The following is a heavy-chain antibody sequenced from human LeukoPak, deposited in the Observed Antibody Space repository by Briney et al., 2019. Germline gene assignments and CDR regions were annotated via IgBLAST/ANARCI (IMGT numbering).Heavy chain of an antibody. CDR2: TYYRAKWYI. CDR3: ARGTTIAVAGTFDY. J-gene: IGHJ4*02. CDR1: GDSVSTDSAA. V-gene: IGHV6-1*01. D-gene: IGHD6-19*01. Sequence: SQTLSLTCAISGDSVSTDSAAWNWIRQSPSRGLEWLGRTYYRAKWYIGYAVSVQSRITINPDTSKNQFSLQLNSVTAADTAVYYCARGTTIAVAGTFDYWGQGALVTVSS.